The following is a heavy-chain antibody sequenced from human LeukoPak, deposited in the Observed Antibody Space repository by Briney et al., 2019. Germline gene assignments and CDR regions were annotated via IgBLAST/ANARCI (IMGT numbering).Heavy chain of an antibody. J-gene: IGHJ6*02. V-gene: IGHV7-4-1*02. Sequence: ASVTVSCKASGYTFTSYAMNWVRQAPGQGLEWMGWINTNTGNPTYAQGFTGRFVFSLDTSVSTAYLQISSLKAEDTAVYYCARDMVRGKRYYYYGMDVWGQGTTVTVSS. D-gene: IGHD3-10*01. CDR2: INTNTGNP. CDR1: GYTFTSYA. CDR3: ARDMVRGKRYYYYGMDV.